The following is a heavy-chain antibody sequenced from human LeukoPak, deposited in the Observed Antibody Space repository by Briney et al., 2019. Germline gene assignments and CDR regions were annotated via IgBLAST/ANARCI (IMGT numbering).Heavy chain of an antibody. V-gene: IGHV3-66*02. CDR1: GFSVSSNY. Sequence: PGGSLRLSCAASGFSVSSNYMTWVRQAPGKGLEWVSVIHSGGRAYYADSVKGRFTTSRDNSKNTLDLQMNSLSVEDTAVYYCVGVETITMVRGASGDVRGKGTTVTVSS. CDR3: VGVETITMVRGASGDV. J-gene: IGHJ6*04. D-gene: IGHD3-10*01. CDR2: IHSGGRA.